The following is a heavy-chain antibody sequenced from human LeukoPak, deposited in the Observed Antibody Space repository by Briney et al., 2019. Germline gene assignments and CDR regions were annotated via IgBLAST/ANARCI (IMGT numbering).Heavy chain of an antibody. V-gene: IGHV4-39*01. D-gene: IGHD2-15*01. CDR2: IYYSGST. Sequence: PLETLSLTCTVSGGSISSSSYYWGWIRQPPGKGLEWIGSIYYSGSTYYNPSLKSRVTISVDTSKNQFSLKLSSVTAADTAVYYCASFVVVIAAYDWGQGTLVTVSS. CDR3: ASFVVVIAAYD. CDR1: GGSISSSSYY. J-gene: IGHJ4*02.